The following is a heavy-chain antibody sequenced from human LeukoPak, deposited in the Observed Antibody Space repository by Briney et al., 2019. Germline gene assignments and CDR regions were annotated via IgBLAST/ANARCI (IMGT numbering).Heavy chain of an antibody. J-gene: IGHJ3*02. CDR3: ARILTTVTHDAFDI. Sequence: SGPALVKSTQTLTLTCTFSGFSLSTSGMCVSWIRQPPGKALEWLARIDWDDDKYYSTSLKTRLTISEDTSKNQVVLTMTNMDPVDTATYYCARILTTVTHDAFDIWGQGTIVTVSS. CDR1: GFSLSTSGMC. CDR2: IDWDDDK. V-gene: IGHV2-70*11. D-gene: IGHD4-17*01.